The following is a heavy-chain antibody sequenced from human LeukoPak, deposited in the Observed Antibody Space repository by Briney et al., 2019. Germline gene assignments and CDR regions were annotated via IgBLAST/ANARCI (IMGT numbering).Heavy chain of an antibody. CDR2: INPSGGST. D-gene: IGHD5-18*01. CDR3: AAPGADTPFDY. Sequence: GASVKVSCKASGYTFTSYYMHWVRQAPGQGLEWMGIINPSGGSTSYAQKFQGRVTMTRDTSTSTVYTELSSLRSEDTAVYYCAAPGADTPFDYWGQGTLVTVSS. CDR1: GYTFTSYY. J-gene: IGHJ4*02. V-gene: IGHV1-46*01.